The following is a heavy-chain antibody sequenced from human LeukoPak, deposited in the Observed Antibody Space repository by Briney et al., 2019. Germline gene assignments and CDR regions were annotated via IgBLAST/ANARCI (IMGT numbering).Heavy chain of an antibody. CDR2: IIPIFGTA. CDR3: AKVKLSGDDAFDV. D-gene: IGHD3-10*01. Sequence: ASVKVSCKASGGTFSSYAISWVRQAPGQGLEWMGGIIPIFGTADYAQKFQGRVTITADESTSTAYMDLRSLRSDDTAVYYCAKVKLSGDDAFDVWGQGTTVIVSS. CDR1: GGTFSSYA. V-gene: IGHV1-69*13. J-gene: IGHJ3*01.